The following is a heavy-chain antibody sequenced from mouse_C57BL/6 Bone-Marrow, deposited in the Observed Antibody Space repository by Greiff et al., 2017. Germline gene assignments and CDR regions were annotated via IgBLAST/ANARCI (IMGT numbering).Heavy chain of an antibody. D-gene: IGHD1-1*01. Sequence: VQLKQSGAELVKPGASVKLSCTASGFNIKDYYMHWVKQRTEQGLEWIGRIAPEDGETKYAPNFQGKATITADTSSNTADLQLSSLTAEDTAVYYSAIITSDYWGQGTTLTVSS. CDR3: AIITSDY. J-gene: IGHJ2*01. CDR1: GFNIKDYY. CDR2: IAPEDGET. V-gene: IGHV14-2*01.